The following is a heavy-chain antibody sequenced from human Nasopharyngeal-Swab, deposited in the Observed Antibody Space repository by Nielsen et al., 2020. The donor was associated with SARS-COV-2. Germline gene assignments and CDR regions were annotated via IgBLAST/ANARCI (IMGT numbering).Heavy chain of an antibody. J-gene: IGHJ6*02. V-gene: IGHV1-69*01. CDR2: IIPIFGTA. Sequence: WVRQAPGQGLEWMGGIIPIFGTANYAQEFQGRVTITADESTSTAYMELSSLRSEDTAVYYCARGGRTRIQLWQGPPYGMDVWGQGTTVTVSS. CDR3: ARGGRTRIQLWQGPPYGMDV. D-gene: IGHD5-18*01.